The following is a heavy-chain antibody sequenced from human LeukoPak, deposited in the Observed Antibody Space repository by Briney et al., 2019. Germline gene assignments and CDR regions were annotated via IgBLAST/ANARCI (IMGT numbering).Heavy chain of an antibody. J-gene: IGHJ4*02. D-gene: IGHD2-2*01. CDR3: ARGAYCSSTSCQGIHFDY. CDR1: GYTFTSYG. Sequence: GASVKVSCKASGYTFTSYGISWVRQAPGQGLEWMGWISAYNGNTNYAQKFQGRVTITTDESTSTAYMELSSLRSEDTAVYYCARGAYCSSTSCQGIHFDYWGQGTLVTVSS. CDR2: ISAYNGNT. V-gene: IGHV1-18*01.